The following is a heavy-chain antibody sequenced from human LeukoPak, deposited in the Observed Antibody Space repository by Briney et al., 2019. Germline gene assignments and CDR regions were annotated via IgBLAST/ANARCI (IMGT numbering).Heavy chain of an antibody. D-gene: IGHD1-26*01. J-gene: IGHJ4*02. CDR3: ARTPPTAEGWDYFDY. CDR1: GFTFSSYG. CDR2: IRYDGNNK. V-gene: IGHV3-30*02. Sequence: GGSLRLSCAASGFTFSSYGMHWVRQAPGKGLEWVAFIRYDGNNKYYADSVKGRFAISRDNSKNTLYLQMNSLRAEDTAVYYCARTPPTAEGWDYFDYWGQGTLVTVSS.